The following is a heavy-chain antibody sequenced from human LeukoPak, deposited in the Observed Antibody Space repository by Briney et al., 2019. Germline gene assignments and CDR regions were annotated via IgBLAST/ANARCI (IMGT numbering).Heavy chain of an antibody. J-gene: IGHJ4*02. CDR3: AGGVGHCSSTSCYWYFDY. V-gene: IGHV3-21*01. Sequence: GGSLRLSCAASGFTFSSYSMNWVRQAPGKGLEWVSSISSSTTYIYYADSMKGRFTISRDNAKNSLYLQMNSLRAEDTAVYYCAGGVGHCSSTSCYWYFDYWGQGTLVTVSS. CDR2: ISSSTTYI. CDR1: GFTFSSYS. D-gene: IGHD2-2*01.